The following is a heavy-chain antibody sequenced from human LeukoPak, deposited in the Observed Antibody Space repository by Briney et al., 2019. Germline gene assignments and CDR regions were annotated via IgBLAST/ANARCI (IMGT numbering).Heavy chain of an antibody. CDR2: LSGNSGST. Sequence: GGSLRLSCAASGLTLSTYVMYWVRQAPGKGLEWVSSLSGNSGSTNYADSVKGRFTVSRDNSKNTLYLQMNSLRAGDTAVYYCAKGGSDSNYYYYGMDVWGQGTTVTVSS. CDR3: AKGGSDSNYYYYGMDV. CDR1: GLTLSTYV. V-gene: IGHV3-23*01. D-gene: IGHD2-15*01. J-gene: IGHJ6*02.